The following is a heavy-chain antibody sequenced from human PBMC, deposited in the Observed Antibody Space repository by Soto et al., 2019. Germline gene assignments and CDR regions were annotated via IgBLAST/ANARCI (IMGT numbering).Heavy chain of an antibody. D-gene: IGHD2-21*01. CDR2: ISSNGGST. J-gene: IGHJ3*02. CDR3: ASERGRVAMTEYSFYI. CDR1: GFTFSSYA. Sequence: EVYLVESGGGLVQPGGSLRLSCAASGFTFSSYAMHWVRQAPGKGLEYVSAISSNGGSTYYANSVKGGFTTSRDNSKNTLYLQMGRIRAEDIVVNCRASERGRVAMTEYSFYIWCQGRMVTVSS. V-gene: IGHV3-64*01.